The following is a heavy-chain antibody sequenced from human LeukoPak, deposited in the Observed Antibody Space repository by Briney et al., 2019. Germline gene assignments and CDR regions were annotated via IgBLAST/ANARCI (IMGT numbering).Heavy chain of an antibody. CDR3: AKDRGYGGKEFDY. J-gene: IGHJ4*02. CDR1: GFTFDDYA. CDR2: ISWNSGSI. D-gene: IGHD4-23*01. V-gene: IGHV3-9*01. Sequence: GRSLRLSCAASGFTFDDYAMHWVRQAPGKGLEWVSGISWNSGSIGYADSVKGRFTISRDNAKNSLYLQMNSLRAEDTAVYYCAKDRGYGGKEFDYWGQGTLVTVSS.